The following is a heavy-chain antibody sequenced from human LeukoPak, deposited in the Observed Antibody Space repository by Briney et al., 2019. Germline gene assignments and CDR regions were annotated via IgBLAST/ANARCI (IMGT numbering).Heavy chain of an antibody. CDR2: IYPDDSDT. J-gene: IGHJ4*02. CDR3: ARHRKDIGFDS. Sequence: GESLKISCKGSGYGFSSYWIGWVRQMPGKGLEWMAIIYPDDSDTRYSPSFQGQVTISADRSISTAYLQWRSLKASDSAMYYCARHRKDIGFDSWGQGTLVTVSS. D-gene: IGHD2-15*01. CDR1: GYGFSSYW. V-gene: IGHV5-51*01.